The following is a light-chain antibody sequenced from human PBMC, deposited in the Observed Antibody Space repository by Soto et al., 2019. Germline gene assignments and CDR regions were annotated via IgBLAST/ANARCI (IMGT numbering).Light chain of an antibody. CDR1: QSISIW. J-gene: IGKJ1*01. CDR2: KAS. Sequence: DIQMTQSPSTLSASVGDRVTITCRASQSISIWLAWYQQKPGKAPKILIYKASSLESGVPSRFSGSGSGTDFTLTISRLEPEDFAVYYCQQYGSSPPFTFGQGTKVDIK. V-gene: IGKV1-5*03. CDR3: QQYGSSPPFT.